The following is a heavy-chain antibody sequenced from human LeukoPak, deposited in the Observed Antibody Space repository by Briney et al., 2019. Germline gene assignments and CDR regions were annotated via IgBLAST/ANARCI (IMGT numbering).Heavy chain of an antibody. V-gene: IGHV1-2*02. Sequence: ASVKISCKTAGYNFIGNYMLWGRHPPGQGREGMGWINPNSDGANNDQTFYGSVTITRDTSISTAYMQLSRLRSDATAAYYCARANIVRGVGLFFDRNWFDPWGQGTLVTVSS. CDR1: GYNFIGNY. D-gene: IGHD3-10*01. J-gene: IGHJ5*02. CDR3: ARANIVRGVGLFFDRNWFDP. CDR2: INPNSDGA.